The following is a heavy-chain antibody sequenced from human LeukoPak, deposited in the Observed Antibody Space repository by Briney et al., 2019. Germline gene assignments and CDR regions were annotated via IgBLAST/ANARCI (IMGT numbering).Heavy chain of an antibody. V-gene: IGHV4-34*01. Sequence: PSETLSLTCAVYGGSFSGYYWSWIRQPPGKGLEWIGEINHSGSTNYNPSLKSRVTISVDTSKNQFSLKLSSVTAADTAVYYCARGRSYSTTRYYHYGMDVWGQGTTVTVSS. CDR1: GGSFSGYY. CDR3: ARGRSYSTTRYYHYGMDV. D-gene: IGHD6-13*01. CDR2: INHSGST. J-gene: IGHJ6*02.